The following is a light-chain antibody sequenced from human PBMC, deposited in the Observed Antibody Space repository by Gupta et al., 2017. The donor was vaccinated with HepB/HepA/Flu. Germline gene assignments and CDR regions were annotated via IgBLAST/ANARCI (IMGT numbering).Light chain of an antibody. CDR1: QSVSSY. V-gene: IGKV3-11*01. CDR2: DAS. CDR3: QQRSNWPRT. J-gene: IGKJ1*01. Sequence: DIVLTQSPAPLSLSPGERATLSRRASQSVSSYLAWYQQKPGQAPRLLIYDASNRATDIPARFSGSGSGTDFTLTISSLEPEDFAVYYCQQRSNWPRTFGQGTKVEIK.